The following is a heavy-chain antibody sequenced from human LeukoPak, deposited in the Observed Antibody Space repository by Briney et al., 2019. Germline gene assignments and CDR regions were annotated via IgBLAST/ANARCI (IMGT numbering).Heavy chain of an antibody. J-gene: IGHJ3*02. Sequence: GGSLRLSCAASGFTFSSCAMSWVRQAPGKGLEWVSAISGSGGSTYYADSVKGRFTISRDNSKNTLYLQMNSLRAEDTAVYYCAKGGYSGYWRGDAFDIWGQGTMVTVSS. V-gene: IGHV3-23*01. CDR2: ISGSGGST. CDR3: AKGGYSGYWRGDAFDI. D-gene: IGHD5-12*01. CDR1: GFTFSSCA.